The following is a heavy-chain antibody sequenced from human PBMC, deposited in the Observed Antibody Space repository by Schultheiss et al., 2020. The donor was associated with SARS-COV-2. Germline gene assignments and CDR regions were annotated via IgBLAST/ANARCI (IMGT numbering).Heavy chain of an antibody. Sequence: ASVKVSCKASGGTFSSYAISWVRQAPGQGLEWMGIINPSGASTSYAQKFQGRVTMTTDTSTNTAYMEVRSLTSDDAAVYYCARRDTRGFCSGGSCYLSDVWGQGTTVTVSS. V-gene: IGHV1-46*01. D-gene: IGHD2-15*01. CDR1: GGTFSSYA. CDR2: INPSGAST. J-gene: IGHJ6*02. CDR3: ARRDTRGFCSGGSCYLSDV.